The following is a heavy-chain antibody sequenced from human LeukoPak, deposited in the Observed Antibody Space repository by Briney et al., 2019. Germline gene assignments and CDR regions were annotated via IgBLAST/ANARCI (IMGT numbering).Heavy chain of an antibody. J-gene: IGHJ3*01. CDR1: GFTFFSYP. CDR2: ISGSGGST. Sequence: GGSLRLSCAASGFTFFSYPMNWVRQAPGKGLEWVSAISGSGGSTYYADSVKGRLTISRDNPKHTLYLQMNSLRLEDTAVYYCARDRDCSRTSCFNAFDVWGQGTMAIVSS. CDR3: ARDRDCSRTSCFNAFDV. V-gene: IGHV3-23*01. D-gene: IGHD2-2*01.